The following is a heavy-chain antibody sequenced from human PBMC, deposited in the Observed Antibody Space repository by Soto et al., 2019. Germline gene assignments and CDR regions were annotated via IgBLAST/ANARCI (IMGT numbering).Heavy chain of an antibody. J-gene: IGHJ4*02. D-gene: IGHD3-16*01. Sequence: EVRLLESGGGLVQTGGSLRLSCAASGLTFGNYAMTWVRQVPGRGLEWVSTISGRGDITFYADSVKGRFTLSRDNSKNTHWMQINNLRFEDTAVYYCAKGGHACPFDYWGQGALVTVSS. CDR1: GLTFGNYA. CDR3: AKGGHACPFDY. CDR2: ISGRGDIT. V-gene: IGHV3-23*01.